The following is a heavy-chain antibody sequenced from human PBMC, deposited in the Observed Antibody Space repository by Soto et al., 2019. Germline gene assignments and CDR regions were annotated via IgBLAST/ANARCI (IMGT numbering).Heavy chain of an antibody. CDR3: ARGDAAAAGVVDY. Sequence: TSETLSLTCAVYGGSFSGYYWSWIRQPPGKGLEWIGEINHSGSTNYNPSLKSRVTISVDTSKNQFSLKLSSVTAADTAVYYCARGDAAAAGVVDYWGQGTLVTVSS. D-gene: IGHD6-13*01. CDR2: INHSGST. V-gene: IGHV4-34*01. J-gene: IGHJ4*02. CDR1: GGSFSGYY.